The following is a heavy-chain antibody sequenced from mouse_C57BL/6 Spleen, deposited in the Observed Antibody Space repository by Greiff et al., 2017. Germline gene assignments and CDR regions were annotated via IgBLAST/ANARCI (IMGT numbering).Heavy chain of an antibody. J-gene: IGHJ2*01. CDR1: GYTFTDYY. V-gene: IGHV1-76*01. CDR2: IYPGSGNT. D-gene: IGHD1-1*01. CDR3: AKTTVVAVDY. Sequence: VQLQQSGAELVRPGASVKLSCKASGYTFTDYYINWVKQRPGQGLEWIARIYPGSGNTYYNEKFKGKATLTAEKSSSTAYMQLSSLTSEDSAVYFCAKTTVVAVDYWGQGTTLTVSS.